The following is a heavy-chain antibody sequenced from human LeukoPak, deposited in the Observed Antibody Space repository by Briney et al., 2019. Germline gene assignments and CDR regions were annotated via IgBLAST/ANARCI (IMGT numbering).Heavy chain of an antibody. CDR2: IKQDGSEK. Sequence: GGSLRLSCAASGFTFSNYWMSWVRQAPGKGLEWVANIKQDGSEKDCVDSVMGRFTISRDNAKNSLYLQMNSLRAEDTAVYYCARGYGTYGYWGQGTLVTVSS. D-gene: IGHD1-7*01. CDR1: GFTFSNYW. V-gene: IGHV3-7*04. J-gene: IGHJ4*02. CDR3: ARGYGTYGY.